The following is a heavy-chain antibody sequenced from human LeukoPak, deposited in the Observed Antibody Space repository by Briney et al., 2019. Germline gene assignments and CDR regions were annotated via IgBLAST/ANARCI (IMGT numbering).Heavy chain of an antibody. CDR2: MNPNSGNT. Sequence: RASVKVSCKASGYTFTSYDINWVRQATGQGLEWMGWMNPNSGNTGYAQKFQGRVTMTRNTSISTAYMELRSLRSDDTAVYYCARGGGYLHKHDYWGQGTLVTVSS. J-gene: IGHJ4*02. V-gene: IGHV1-8*01. CDR3: ARGGGYLHKHDY. D-gene: IGHD6-13*01. CDR1: GYTFTSYD.